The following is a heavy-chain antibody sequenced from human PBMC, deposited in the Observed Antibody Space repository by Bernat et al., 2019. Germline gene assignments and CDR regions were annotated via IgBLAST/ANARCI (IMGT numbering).Heavy chain of an antibody. D-gene: IGHD3-9*01. CDR2: ISYDGSNK. J-gene: IGHJ4*02. Sequence: QVQLVESGGGVVQPGRSLRLSCAASGFTFSSYGMHWVRQAPGRGLEWVAFISYDGSNKYYVDSVKGRFTISRDNSKNTLYMQMNSLRAEDSAVYYCARGNDILTGYLVYWGQGTLVTVSS. CDR3: ARGNDILTGYLVY. CDR1: GFTFSSYG. V-gene: IGHV3-30*03.